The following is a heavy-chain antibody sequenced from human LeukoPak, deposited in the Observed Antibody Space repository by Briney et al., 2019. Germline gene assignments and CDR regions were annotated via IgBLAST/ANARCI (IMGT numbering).Heavy chain of an antibody. CDR1: GFTFSSYS. V-gene: IGHV3-21*03. CDR3: ARDRAVTDLDI. Sequence: GGSLRLSCAASGFTFSSYSMNWVRQAPGKGLEWVSSISSSSSSYIYYADSVKGRFTISRDNAKNSLYLQMDSLSAEDTGIYYCARDRAVTDLDIWGLGTLVTVSS. J-gene: IGHJ4*02. D-gene: IGHD4-11*01. CDR2: ISSSSSSYI.